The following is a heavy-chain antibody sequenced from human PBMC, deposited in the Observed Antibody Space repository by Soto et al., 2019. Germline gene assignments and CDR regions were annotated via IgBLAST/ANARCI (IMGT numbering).Heavy chain of an antibody. CDR1: GYSFTSYW. D-gene: IGHD3-9*01. J-gene: IGHJ4*02. CDR3: ARGRLGDYDILTTGYYFDY. V-gene: IGHV5-51*01. Sequence: GESLKISCKGSGYSFTSYWIGWVRQMPGKGLEWIGIIYPGDSDTRYSPSFQGQVTISADKSISTAYLQWSSLKASDTAMYYCARGRLGDYDILTTGYYFDYWGQGTLVTVSS. CDR2: IYPGDSDT.